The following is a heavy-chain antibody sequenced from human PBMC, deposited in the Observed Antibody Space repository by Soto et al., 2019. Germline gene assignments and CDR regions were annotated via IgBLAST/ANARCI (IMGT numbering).Heavy chain of an antibody. V-gene: IGHV1-46*03. CDR2: ISPSGGST. CDR1: GYTFTSYG. D-gene: IGHD4-17*01. CDR3: ARAGTTVTPDVFAI. Sequence: ASVKVSCKASGYTFTSYGISWVRQAPGQGLEWMGIISPSGGSTSYAQKFQGRVTMTRDTSTSTVYMELSSLRSEDTAVYYCARAGTTVTPDVFAIWGQGTMVTVSS. J-gene: IGHJ3*02.